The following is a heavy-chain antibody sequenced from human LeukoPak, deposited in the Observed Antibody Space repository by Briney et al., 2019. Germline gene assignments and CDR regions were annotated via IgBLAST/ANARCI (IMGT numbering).Heavy chain of an antibody. CDR3: ARAPGYTPAYGMDV. J-gene: IGHJ6*04. V-gene: IGHV3-33*01. Sequence: GGSLTLSCPASGFTFSSYGMHWVRQAPGKGLEWVAVIWYDGSNKYYADSVKGRFTISRDNSKNTLYLQMNSLRAEDTAVYYCARAPGYTPAYGMDVWGKGTTVTVSS. CDR1: GFTFSSYG. D-gene: IGHD6-13*01. CDR2: IWYDGSNK.